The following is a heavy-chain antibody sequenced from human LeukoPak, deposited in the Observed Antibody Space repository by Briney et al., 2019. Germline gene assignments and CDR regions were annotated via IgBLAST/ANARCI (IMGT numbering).Heavy chain of an antibody. V-gene: IGHV3-48*03. Sequence: GGSLRLSCAASGFTFSSYEMNWVRQAPVKGLEWVSYISSSGSTIYYADSVKGRFTISRDNAKNSLYLQMNSLRAEDTAVYYCARGMVRGVIITPTYWGQGTLVTVSS. CDR2: ISSSGSTI. CDR3: ARGMVRGVIITPTY. CDR1: GFTFSSYE. D-gene: IGHD3-10*01. J-gene: IGHJ4*02.